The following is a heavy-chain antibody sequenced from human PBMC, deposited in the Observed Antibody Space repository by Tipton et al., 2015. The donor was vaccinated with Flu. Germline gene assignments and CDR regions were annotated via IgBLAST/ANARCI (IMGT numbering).Heavy chain of an antibody. CDR2: IYYSGST. D-gene: IGHD6-13*01. V-gene: IGHV4-39*07. CDR1: GGSISSTSYY. Sequence: TLSLTCTVSGGSISSTSYYWGWIRKPPGKGLEWIGSIYYSGSTYYNPSLKSRVTISVDTPKNQFSLKLSSVTAADTAVYYCARARWAAAGTEYYFDYWGQGTLVTVSS. CDR3: ARARWAAAGTEYYFDY. J-gene: IGHJ4*02.